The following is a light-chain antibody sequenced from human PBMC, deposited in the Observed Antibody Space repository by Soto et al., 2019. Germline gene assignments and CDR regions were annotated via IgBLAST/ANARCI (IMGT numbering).Light chain of an antibody. CDR2: GVS. CDR1: ESLFGF. V-gene: IGKV3-15*01. CDR3: QTYNDLPFV. J-gene: IGKJ2*01. Sequence: EIVMTQSPATLSASPGESVSLSCRASESLFGFLAWYQQKPGQAPRLLIYGVSIKATGVPARFSGSGSAADFTLTNSSVQSDDSAVYYCQTYNDLPFVFGQGIKLEI.